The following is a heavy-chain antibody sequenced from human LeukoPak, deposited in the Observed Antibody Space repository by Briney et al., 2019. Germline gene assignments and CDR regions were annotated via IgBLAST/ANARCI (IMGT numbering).Heavy chain of an antibody. D-gene: IGHD3-10*01. CDR2: IRYDGSNK. CDR3: AKDLRGIDY. V-gene: IGHV3-30*02. J-gene: IGHJ4*02. CDR1: GFTFSSYG. Sequence: GRSLRLSCAASGFTFSSYGMHWVRQAPGKGLEWVAFIRYDGSNKYYADSVKGRFTISRDNSKNTLYLQMNSLRAEDTAVYYCAKDLRGIDYWGQGTLVTVSS.